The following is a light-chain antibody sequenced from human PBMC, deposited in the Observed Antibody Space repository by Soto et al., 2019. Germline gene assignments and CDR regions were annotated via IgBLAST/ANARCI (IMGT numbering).Light chain of an antibody. J-gene: IGKJ1*01. CDR2: DAS. CDR1: QSISRW. V-gene: IGKV1-5*01. CDR3: QQSYSSWT. Sequence: DIQITQSPSTLSASVGDRVTITCRASQSISRWLAWYKPAPGKAPNLLIFDASSLESGVQSRFSGSGSGTEFTLTISSLQPEEFATVDCQQSYSSWTFGQGTKVDIK.